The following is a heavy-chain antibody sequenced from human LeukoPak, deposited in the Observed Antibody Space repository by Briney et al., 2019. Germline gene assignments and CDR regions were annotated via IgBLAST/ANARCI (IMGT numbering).Heavy chain of an antibody. D-gene: IGHD1-26*01. CDR1: GFTFSSYA. CDR3: ARDRDVGAFDY. CDR2: ISYDGSNK. V-gene: IGHV3-30-3*01. Sequence: PGRSLRLSCAASGFTFSSYAMHWVRQAPGKGLEWVAVISYDGSNKYYADSVKGRFTISRDNAKNSLYLQMNSLRAEDTAVYYCARDRDVGAFDYWGQGTLVTVSS. J-gene: IGHJ4*02.